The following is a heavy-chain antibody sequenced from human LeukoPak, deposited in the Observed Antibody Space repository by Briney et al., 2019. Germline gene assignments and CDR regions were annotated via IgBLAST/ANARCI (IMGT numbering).Heavy chain of an antibody. J-gene: IGHJ3*02. V-gene: IGHV1-69*01. CDR1: GGTFSSYA. CDR3: ARDSHLYEAFDI. CDR2: IIPIFGTA. Sequence: GASVKVSCKASGGTFSSYAISWVRQAPGQGLEWMGGIIPIFGTANYAQKFQGRVTITADESTSTAYMELSSLRSEDTAVYYCARDSHLYEAFDIWGQGTMVTVSS. D-gene: IGHD5/OR15-5a*01.